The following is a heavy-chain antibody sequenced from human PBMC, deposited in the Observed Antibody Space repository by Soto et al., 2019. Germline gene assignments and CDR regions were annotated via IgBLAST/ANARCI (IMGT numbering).Heavy chain of an antibody. J-gene: IGHJ5*02. D-gene: IGHD2-15*01. Sequence: SETLSLTCTVSGGSISSGGYYWSWIRQHPGKGLEWIGYIYYSGSTYYNPSLKSRVTISVDTSKNQFSLKLRSVTAADTAVYYCARDFFSPLCSGGSCYWFDPWGQGTLVTVSS. CDR1: GGSISSGGYY. V-gene: IGHV4-31*03. CDR2: IYYSGST. CDR3: ARDFFSPLCSGGSCYWFDP.